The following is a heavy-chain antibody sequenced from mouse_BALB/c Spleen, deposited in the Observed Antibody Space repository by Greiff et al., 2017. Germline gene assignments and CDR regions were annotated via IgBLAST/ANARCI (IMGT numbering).Heavy chain of an antibody. V-gene: IGHV2-9*02. CDR2: IWAGGST. D-gene: IGHD3-2*01. Sequence: VKLVESGPGLVAPSQSLSITCTVSGFSLTSYGVHWVRQPPGKGLEWLGVIWAGGSTNYNSALMSRLSISKDNSKSQVFLKMNSLQTDDTAMYYCARESDSSGYLFAYWGQGTLVTVSA. J-gene: IGHJ3*01. CDR1: GFSLTSYG. CDR3: ARESDSSGYLFAY.